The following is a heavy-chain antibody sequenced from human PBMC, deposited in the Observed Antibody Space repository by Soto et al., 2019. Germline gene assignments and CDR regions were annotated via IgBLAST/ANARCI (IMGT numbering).Heavy chain of an antibody. CDR3: AADPGEDSSSYYYYGMDV. V-gene: IGHV1-58*01. CDR2: IVVGSGDT. J-gene: IGHJ6*02. CDR1: GFTFTSSA. Sequence: SVKVSCKASGFTFTSSAVQWVRQARGQRLEWIGWIVVGSGDTNYAQKFQERVTITRDMSTSTAYMELSSLRSEDTAVYYCAADPGEDSSSYYYYGMDVWGQGTTVTVSS. D-gene: IGHD6-6*01.